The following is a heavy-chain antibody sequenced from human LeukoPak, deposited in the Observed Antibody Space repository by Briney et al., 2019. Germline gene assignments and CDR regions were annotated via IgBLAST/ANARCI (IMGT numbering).Heavy chain of an antibody. CDR3: AGVHYDFWSGYPDYYYYGMDV. CDR2: ISSSGSTI. J-gene: IGHJ6*02. CDR1: GFTFSDYY. V-gene: IGHV3-11*01. Sequence: GGSLRLSCAASGFTFSDYYMSWIRQAPGKGLEWVSYISSSGSTIYYADSVKGRFTISRDNAKNSLYLQMNSLRAEDTAVYYCAGVHYDFWSGYPDYYYYGMDVWGQGTTVTVSS. D-gene: IGHD3-3*01.